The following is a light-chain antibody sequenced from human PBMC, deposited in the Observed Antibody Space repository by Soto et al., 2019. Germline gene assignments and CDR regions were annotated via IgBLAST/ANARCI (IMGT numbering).Light chain of an antibody. CDR1: SSDVGSYNL. CDR3: FV. J-gene: IGLJ1*01. CDR2: EGS. Sequence: QSALTQPASVSGSPGQSITISCTGTSSDVGSYNLVSWYQQHPGKAPKLMIYEGSKRPSGVSNRFSGSKSGNTASLTISGLQAEDEADCSTFVFGTGTKLTVL. V-gene: IGLV2-23*01.